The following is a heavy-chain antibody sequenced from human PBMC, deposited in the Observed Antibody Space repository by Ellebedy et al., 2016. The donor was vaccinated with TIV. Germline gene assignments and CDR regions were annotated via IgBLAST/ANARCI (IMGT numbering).Heavy chain of an antibody. CDR3: AKDPGDYGSGSYYSYYYYGMDV. Sequence: GESLKISCAASGFTFSSYGMHWVRQAPGKGLEWVAVISYDGSNKYYADSVKGRFTISRDNSKNTLYLQMNSLRAEDTAVYYCAKDPGDYGSGSYYSYYYYGMDVWGQGTTVTVSS. CDR2: ISYDGSNK. V-gene: IGHV3-30*18. CDR1: GFTFSSYG. D-gene: IGHD3-10*01. J-gene: IGHJ6*02.